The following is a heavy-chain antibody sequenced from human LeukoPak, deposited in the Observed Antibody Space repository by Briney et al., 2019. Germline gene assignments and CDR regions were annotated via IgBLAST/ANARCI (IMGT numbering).Heavy chain of an antibody. J-gene: IGHJ4*01. V-gene: IGHV3-74*01. CDR2: IKSDGITI. CDR3: LRGLNWRLEQ. CDR1: GFTFSNYM. Sequence: GGSLRLSCAASGFTFSNYMMHWVRQAPGKGLVWVSRIKSDGITITYADSVKGRFTISRDNAKNTLYLQMNSLRAEDTAVYYCLRGLNWRLEQWGQGNLGNV. D-gene: IGHD1-20*01.